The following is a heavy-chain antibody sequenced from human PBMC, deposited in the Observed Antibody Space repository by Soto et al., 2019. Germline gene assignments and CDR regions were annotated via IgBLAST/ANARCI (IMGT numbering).Heavy chain of an antibody. D-gene: IGHD4-4*01. CDR2: ISWNSGSI. CDR1: GFTFADYA. V-gene: IGHV3-9*01. CDR3: AKDNDYSNGYYYYYYMDV. Sequence: EVQLVESGGGLVQPGRSLRLSCAASGFTFADYAMHWVRQAPGKGLEWVSGISWNSGSIGYADSMKGRFTISRDNAKNSLYLQMNSLRAEDTALYYCAKDNDYSNGYYYYYYMDVWGKGTTVTVSS. J-gene: IGHJ6*03.